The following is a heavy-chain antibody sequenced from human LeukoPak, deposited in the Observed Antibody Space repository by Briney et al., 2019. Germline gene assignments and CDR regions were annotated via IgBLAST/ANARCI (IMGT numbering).Heavy chain of an antibody. CDR2: ISSSGSTI. CDR1: GFTFSDYY. D-gene: IGHD1-14*01. J-gene: IGHJ4*02. Sequence: PGGSLRLSCAASGFTFSDYYMSWIRQAPGKGLEWVSYISSSGSTIYYADSVKGRFTLSRDNAKNSVYLQMNSLRADDTAMYYCATWTGIIPYWGQGTLVTVSS. V-gene: IGHV3-11*01. CDR3: ATWTGIIPY.